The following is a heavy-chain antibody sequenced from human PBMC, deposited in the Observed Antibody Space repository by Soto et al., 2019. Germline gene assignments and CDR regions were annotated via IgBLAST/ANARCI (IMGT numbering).Heavy chain of an antibody. D-gene: IGHD6-19*01. CDR1: GLSISKHG. CDR2: ISHDGSNK. V-gene: IGHV3-30*18. CDR3: AKDRLRAGGLVPIALDAFDT. J-gene: IGHJ3*02. Sequence: QVQLVESGGGVVQLGRSLRLSCVVSGLSISKHGMHWVRQAPGKGLEWVAVISHDGSNKKYVDSVKGRFTISRDNSKNRLYLQMNVLRPEDTAVYYCAKDRLRAGGLVPIALDAFDTWGQGTMVTVSS.